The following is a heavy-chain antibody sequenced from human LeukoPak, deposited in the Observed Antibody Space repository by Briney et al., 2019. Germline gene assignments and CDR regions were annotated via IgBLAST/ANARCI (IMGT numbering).Heavy chain of an antibody. CDR3: ATWGIAVAGTRFDY. V-gene: IGHV1-3*01. D-gene: IGHD6-19*01. J-gene: IGHJ4*02. CDR1: GYTFTSYA. Sequence: ASVKVSCKASGYTFTSYAMHWVRQAPGQRLEWMGWINAGNGNTKYSQKFQGRVTITRDTSISTAYMELSRLRSDDTAVYYCATWGIAVAGTRFDYWGQGTLVTVSS. CDR2: INAGNGNT.